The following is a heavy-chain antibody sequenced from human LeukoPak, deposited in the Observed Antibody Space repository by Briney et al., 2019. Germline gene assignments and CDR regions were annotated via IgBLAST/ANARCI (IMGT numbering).Heavy chain of an antibody. CDR1: GYTFTNYG. J-gene: IGHJ5*02. Sequence: ASVKVSCKASGYTFTNYGISWVRQAPGQGLEWMGWISAYNGNTNYAQNFQDRVSMTTDTSTSTAYMELRSLRSDDTAVYYCARDPVTFGGVIVYHWFDPWGQGTLVTVSS. CDR2: ISAYNGNT. D-gene: IGHD3-16*02. CDR3: ARDPVTFGGVIVYHWFDP. V-gene: IGHV1-18*01.